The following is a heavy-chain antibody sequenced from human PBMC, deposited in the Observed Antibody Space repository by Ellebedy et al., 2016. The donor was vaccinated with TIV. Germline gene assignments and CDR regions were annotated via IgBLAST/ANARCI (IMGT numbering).Heavy chain of an antibody. V-gene: IGHV1-18*01. CDR2: ISTYNGNT. D-gene: IGHD3-22*01. CDR1: GYTFTSYA. J-gene: IGHJ4*02. Sequence: AASVKVSCKASGYTFTSYAISWVRQAPGQGLEWMGWISTYNGNTNYAQKLQGRVTMTTDTSTSKAYMELRSLRSDDTAVYYCARVRDTMMGNWGQGTLVTVSS. CDR3: ARVRDTMMGN.